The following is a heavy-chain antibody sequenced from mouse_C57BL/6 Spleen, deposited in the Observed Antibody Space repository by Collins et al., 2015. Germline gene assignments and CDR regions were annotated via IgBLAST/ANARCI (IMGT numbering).Heavy chain of an antibody. D-gene: IGHD1-1*01. J-gene: IGHJ3*01. V-gene: IGHV1-81*01. CDR3: ATHYYGSSYGFAY. CDR1: GYTFTSYG. Sequence: SGAELARPGASVKLSCKASGYTFTSYGISWVKQRTGQGLEWIGEIYPRSGNTYYNEKFKGKATLTADKSSSTAYMELRSLTSEDSAVYFCATHYYGSSYGFAYWGQGTLVTVSA. CDR2: IYPRSGNT.